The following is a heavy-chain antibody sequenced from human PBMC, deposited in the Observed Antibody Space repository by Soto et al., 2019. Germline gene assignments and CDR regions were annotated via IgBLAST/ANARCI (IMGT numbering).Heavy chain of an antibody. CDR1: GFTFSSYA. CDR2: ISGSGGST. D-gene: IGHD3-9*01. J-gene: IGHJ5*02. Sequence: PGGSLRLSCAASGFTFSSYAMSWFRQAPGKGLEWVSAISGSGGSTYYADSVKGRFTISRDNSKNTLYLQMNSLRAEDTAVYYCAKDHYYDILTGLNWFYPCGQGTLVTVS. CDR3: AKDHYYDILTGLNWFYP. V-gene: IGHV3-23*01.